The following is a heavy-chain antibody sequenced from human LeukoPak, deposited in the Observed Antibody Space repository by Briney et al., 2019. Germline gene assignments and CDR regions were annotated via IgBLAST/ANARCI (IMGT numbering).Heavy chain of an antibody. Sequence: SETLSLTCAVYGGSFTGYFWNWIRQSPGEGLEWIAEINDRGTTNYNPLLKSRVTTSVDTSKNQFSLKLTSVTAADTGVYYCARDPTTVVTVPYYFDFWGQGTPVTVSS. J-gene: IGHJ4*02. D-gene: IGHD4-23*01. CDR1: GGSFTGYF. V-gene: IGHV4-34*01. CDR2: INDRGTT. CDR3: ARDPTTVVTVPYYFDF.